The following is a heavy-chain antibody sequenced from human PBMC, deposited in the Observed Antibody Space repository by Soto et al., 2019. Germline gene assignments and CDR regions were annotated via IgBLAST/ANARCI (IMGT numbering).Heavy chain of an antibody. V-gene: IGHV3-23*01. Sequence: EVQLLESGGGLVQPGGSLRLSCAASGFTFSSYAMSWVRQAPGKGLEWVSAISGSGGSTYYADSVKGRFTITRDNSKNTLYLQMNSLRAEDTAVYYCANYYMWGSYRYSPFDYWGQGTLVTVSS. CDR3: ANYYMWGSYRYSPFDY. CDR1: GFTFSSYA. D-gene: IGHD3-16*02. J-gene: IGHJ4*02. CDR2: ISGSGGST.